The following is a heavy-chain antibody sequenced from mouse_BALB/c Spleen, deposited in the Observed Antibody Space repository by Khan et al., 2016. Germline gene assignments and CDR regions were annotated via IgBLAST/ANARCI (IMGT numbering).Heavy chain of an antibody. CDR1: GYTFTDYE. D-gene: IGHD2-4*01. V-gene: IGHV1-15*01. CDR2: IHPGGGGT. J-gene: IGHJ2*01. CDR3: AKGLRRGYYFDS. Sequence: QVRLQQSGAELVRPGASVKLSCKAPGYTFTDYEMHWVKQTPVHGLEWIGAIHPGGGGTAYNQKFKVRATLTADKSSSTAYMELSSLTSEDSADYYCAKGLRRGYYFDSWGQGTTLTVSS.